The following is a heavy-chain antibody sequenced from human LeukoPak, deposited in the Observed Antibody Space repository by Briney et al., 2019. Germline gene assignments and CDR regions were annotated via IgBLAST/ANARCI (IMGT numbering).Heavy chain of an antibody. CDR3: AIMDYYDSSGYLDY. Sequence: GESLKISCKGSGYSFTSYWIGWVRQMPGKGLEWMGIIYPGDSDTRYSPSFQGQVTISADKSISTAYPQWSSLKAPDTAMYYCAIMDYYDSSGYLDYWGQGTLVTVSS. V-gene: IGHV5-51*01. CDR2: IYPGDSDT. J-gene: IGHJ4*02. D-gene: IGHD3-22*01. CDR1: GYSFTSYW.